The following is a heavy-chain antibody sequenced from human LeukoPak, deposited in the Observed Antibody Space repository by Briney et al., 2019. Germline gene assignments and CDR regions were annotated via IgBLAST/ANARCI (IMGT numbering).Heavy chain of an antibody. CDR3: AKRANRIVGVEDAFDI. Sequence: PGGSLRLSCAASGFTFSSYAMSWVRQAPGKGLEWVSAISGSGGSTYYADSVKGRFTISRDNSKNTLYLQMNSLRAEDTAVYYCAKRANRIVGVEDAFDIWGQGTMVTVSS. CDR2: ISGSGGST. J-gene: IGHJ3*02. D-gene: IGHD1-26*01. CDR1: GFTFSSYA. V-gene: IGHV3-23*01.